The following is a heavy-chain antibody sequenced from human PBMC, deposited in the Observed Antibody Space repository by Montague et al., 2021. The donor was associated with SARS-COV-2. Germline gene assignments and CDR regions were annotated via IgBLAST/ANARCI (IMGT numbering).Heavy chain of an antibody. CDR3: ARLGDGIVPSPILGLGPYYYYYYMDV. J-gene: IGHJ6*03. CDR1: GGPFSRYY. Sequence: SETLSLTCAVYGGPFSRYYWSWIRQPPGKGLEWIGEISQSGNTKYNPSLQSRVSISSDTSRNQFSLKVRSVTAADTAIYYCARLGDGIVPSPILGLGPYYYYYYMDVWGKGTTVTVSS. CDR2: ISQSGNT. D-gene: IGHD2-2*02. V-gene: IGHV4-34*01.